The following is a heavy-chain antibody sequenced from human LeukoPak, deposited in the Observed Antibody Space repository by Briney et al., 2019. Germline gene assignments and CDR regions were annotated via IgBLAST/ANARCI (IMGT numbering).Heavy chain of an antibody. D-gene: IGHD3-10*01. Sequence: SETLSLTCTVSGGSISSSSYYWGWIRQPPGKGLEWIGSIYYSGSTYYNPSLKSRVTISVDTSKNQFSLKLSSVTAADTAVYYCARDFSTMVRGVIIDWFDPWGQGTLVTVSS. CDR3: ARDFSTMVRGVIIDWFDP. V-gene: IGHV4-39*07. CDR2: IYYSGST. J-gene: IGHJ5*02. CDR1: GGSISSSSYY.